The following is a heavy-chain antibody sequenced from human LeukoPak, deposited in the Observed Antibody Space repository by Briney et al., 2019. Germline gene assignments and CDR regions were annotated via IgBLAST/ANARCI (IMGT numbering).Heavy chain of an antibody. Sequence: PGGSLRLSCAASGFTFSSYWMSWVRQAPGKGLEWVANIKQDGSEKYYVDSVKGRFTISRDNAKNSLYLQMNSLRAEDTAVDYCARATYEALSSEMATIPYYYGMDVWGQGTTVTVSS. CDR3: ARATYEALSSEMATIPYYYGMDV. CDR1: GFTFSSYW. CDR2: IKQDGSEK. V-gene: IGHV3-7*01. J-gene: IGHJ6*02. D-gene: IGHD5-24*01.